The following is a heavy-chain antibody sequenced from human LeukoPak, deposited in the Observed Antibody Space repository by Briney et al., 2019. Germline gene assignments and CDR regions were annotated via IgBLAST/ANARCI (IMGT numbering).Heavy chain of an antibody. J-gene: IGHJ5*02. CDR3: ARVFIDYGGNSRGWFDP. V-gene: IGHV1-69*13. CDR1: GGTFSSYT. D-gene: IGHD4-23*01. CDR2: IIPIFGTT. Sequence: SVKVSCKTSGGTFSSYTITWVRQAPGQGLEWMGGIIPIFGTTNYAQKFQGRVTITADESTSTAYMELSSLRSEDTAVYYCARVFIDYGGNSRGWFDPWGQGTLVTVSS.